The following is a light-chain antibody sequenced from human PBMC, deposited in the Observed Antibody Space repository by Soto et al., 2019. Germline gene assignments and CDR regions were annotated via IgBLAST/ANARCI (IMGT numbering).Light chain of an antibody. Sequence: DIQMTQTPSSLSASVGDRVIITCQASHDINNYLSWYQQKPGKPPKLLIYAATNLETGAPSRFSGSGSVTDFTFTISSLQPEDFATYYCQQYENIPYTFGQGTKVEIK. CDR1: HDINNY. V-gene: IGKV1-33*01. J-gene: IGKJ2*01. CDR3: QQYENIPYT. CDR2: AAT.